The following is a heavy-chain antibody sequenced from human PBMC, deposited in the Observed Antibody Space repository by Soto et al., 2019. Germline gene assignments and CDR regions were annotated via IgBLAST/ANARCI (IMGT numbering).Heavy chain of an antibody. Sequence: KTSETLSLTCAVSGGSISSGGYSWSWIRQPPGKGLEWIGYIYHSGSTYYNPSLESRVTISVDRSKNQFSLKLSSVTAADTAVYYCARGYLAAAGYNWFDPWGQGTLVTVSS. J-gene: IGHJ5*02. CDR2: IYHSGST. D-gene: IGHD6-13*01. CDR1: GGSISSGGYS. CDR3: ARGYLAAAGYNWFDP. V-gene: IGHV4-30-2*01.